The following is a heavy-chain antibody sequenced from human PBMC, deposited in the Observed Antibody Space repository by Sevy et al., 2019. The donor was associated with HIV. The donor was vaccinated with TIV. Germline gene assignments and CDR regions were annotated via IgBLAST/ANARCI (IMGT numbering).Heavy chain of an antibody. Sequence: GGSLRLSCASSGFTFSSYAMHWVRQGPGKGLESVAVISYDAKVKFYADSVKGRFTISRDNSKNTLQLQMNSLRDEDTAVYYCARERGQFIRNCSPLDYWGQGTLVTVSS. CDR2: ISYDAKVK. J-gene: IGHJ4*02. D-gene: IGHD2-21*01. V-gene: IGHV3-30*04. CDR3: ARERGQFIRNCSPLDY. CDR1: GFTFSSYA.